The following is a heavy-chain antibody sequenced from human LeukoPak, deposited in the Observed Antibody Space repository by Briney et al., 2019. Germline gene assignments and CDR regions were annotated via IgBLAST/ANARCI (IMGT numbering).Heavy chain of an antibody. CDR3: ASVVATIGIDY. CDR2: IYYSGST. V-gene: IGHV4-30-4*08. Sequence: SETLSLTCTVSGGSISSGDYYWSWIRQPPGKGLEWIGYIYYSGSTYYNPSLKSRVTISVDTSKNQFSLKLSSVTAADTAVYYCASVVATIGIDYWGQGTLVTVSS. J-gene: IGHJ4*02. CDR1: GGSISSGDYY. D-gene: IGHD5-12*01.